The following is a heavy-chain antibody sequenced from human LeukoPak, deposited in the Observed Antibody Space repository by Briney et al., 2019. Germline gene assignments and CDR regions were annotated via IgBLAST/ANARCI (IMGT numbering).Heavy chain of an antibody. CDR1: GYSFTSFW. CDR3: ARAFSGFGTIDY. V-gene: IGHV5-51*01. D-gene: IGHD5-12*01. J-gene: IGHJ4*02. Sequence: GESLKISCKGSGYSFTSFWIAWVRQMPGKGLEWMGFIYPGNSDTRYSPSFQGQVTISADKSISTAYLQWGSLKASDTAMYYCARAFSGFGTIDYWGQGTLVTVSS. CDR2: IYPGNSDT.